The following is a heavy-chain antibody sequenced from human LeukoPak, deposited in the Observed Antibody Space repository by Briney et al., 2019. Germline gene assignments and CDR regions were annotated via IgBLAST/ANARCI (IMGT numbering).Heavy chain of an antibody. D-gene: IGHD5-18*01. CDR3: ARGHVDTAMDWFDP. J-gene: IGHJ5*02. Sequence: SVKVSCKASGYTFTSYAISWVRQAPGQGLEWMGRIIPILGIANYAQKFQGRVTITADKSTSTAYMELSSLRSEDTAVYYCARGHVDTAMDWFDPWGQGTLVTVSS. V-gene: IGHV1-69*04. CDR2: IIPILGIA. CDR1: GYTFTSYA.